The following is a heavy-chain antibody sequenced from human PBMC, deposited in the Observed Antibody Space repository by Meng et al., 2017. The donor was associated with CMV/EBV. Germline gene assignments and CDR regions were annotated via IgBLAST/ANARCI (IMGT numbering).Heavy chain of an antibody. CDR3: ARHGDTAMVVGIDY. CDR1: GGSISSYS. V-gene: IGHV4-4*07. Sequence: QPRDWGARLCEPAQTLSPTCTVSGGSISSYSWTWIRQPAGKGLEWMGRIYTSGSTNYNPSLKRRVTMSVDTSKNQFSLKLSSVTAADTAVYYCARHGDTAMVVGIDYWGQGTLVTVSS. J-gene: IGHJ4*02. D-gene: IGHD5-18*01. CDR2: IYTSGST.